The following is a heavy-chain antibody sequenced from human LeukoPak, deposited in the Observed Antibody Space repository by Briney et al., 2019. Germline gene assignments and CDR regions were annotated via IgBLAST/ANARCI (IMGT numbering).Heavy chain of an antibody. Sequence: GGSLRLSCAASGFTFSIYAMTWVRQAPGKGLEWVSGINGISGETYYADSVKGRFTISRDNSRNTLFLQMSSLRPDDAAVYYCAKGGAQQAVYYFDYWGQGTLVTVSS. D-gene: IGHD6-19*01. CDR2: INGISGET. V-gene: IGHV3-23*01. J-gene: IGHJ4*02. CDR1: GFTFSIYA. CDR3: AKGGAQQAVYYFDY.